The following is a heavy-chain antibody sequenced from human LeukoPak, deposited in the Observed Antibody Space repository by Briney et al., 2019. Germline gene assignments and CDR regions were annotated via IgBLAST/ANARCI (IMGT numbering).Heavy chain of an antibody. CDR1: GYIYTNYW. V-gene: IGHV5-51*01. CDR2: IYPGDSDT. Sequence: GESLKISCKGSGYIYTNYWIGWVRQVPGKGLEWMGIIYPGDSDTRYSPSFQGQVTISADKSITTAYLQWSSLKASDTAMYYCARRGSGTYSPFDLRGQGTLVTVSS. J-gene: IGHJ4*02. D-gene: IGHD1-26*01. CDR3: ARRGSGTYSPFDL.